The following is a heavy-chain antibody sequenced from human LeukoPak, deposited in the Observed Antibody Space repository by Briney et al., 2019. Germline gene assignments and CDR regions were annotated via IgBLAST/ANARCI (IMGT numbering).Heavy chain of an antibody. Sequence: ASVNVSFKASGYTFTSYAMHWVRQAPGQRLEWMGWINAGNGNTKYSQKFQGRVTITRDTSASTAYMELSSLRSEDTAVYYCARASYDSSGYYPDAFDIWGQGTMVTVSS. V-gene: IGHV1-3*01. J-gene: IGHJ3*02. CDR1: GYTFTSYA. D-gene: IGHD3-22*01. CDR3: ARASYDSSGYYPDAFDI. CDR2: INAGNGNT.